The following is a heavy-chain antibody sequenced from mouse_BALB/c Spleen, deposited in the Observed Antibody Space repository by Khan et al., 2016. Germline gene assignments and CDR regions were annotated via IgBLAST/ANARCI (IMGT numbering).Heavy chain of an antibody. J-gene: IGHJ4*01. V-gene: IGHV3-2*02. D-gene: IGHD2-3*01. CDR2: INYSGST. Sequence: EVQLQESGPGLVNPSQSLSLTCTVTGYSITSDYAWNWLRQFPGNKLEWMGYINYSGSTNYNPALKSRLFITRDTAKNQFFLQLNSVTTEDTATYYCARDGSRYNYAMDYWGQGTSVTVSS. CDR1: GYSITSDYA. CDR3: ARDGSRYNYAMDY.